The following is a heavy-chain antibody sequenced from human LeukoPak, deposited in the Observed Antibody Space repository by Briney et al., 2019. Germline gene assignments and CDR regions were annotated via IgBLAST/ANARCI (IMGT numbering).Heavy chain of an antibody. CDR3: AKDIVVVPAAADFDY. D-gene: IGHD2-2*01. J-gene: IGHJ4*02. Sequence: PGRSLRLSCAASGFTFSSYGMHWVRQAPGKGLEWVAVMSYDGSNKYYADSVKGRFTISRDNSKNTLYLQMNSLRAEDTAVYYCAKDIVVVPAAADFDYWGQGTLVTVSS. CDR2: MSYDGSNK. V-gene: IGHV3-30*18. CDR1: GFTFSSYG.